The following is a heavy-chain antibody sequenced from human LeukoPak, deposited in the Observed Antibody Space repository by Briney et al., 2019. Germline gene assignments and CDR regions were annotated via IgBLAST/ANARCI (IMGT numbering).Heavy chain of an antibody. V-gene: IGHV3-74*01. Sequence: GGSLRLSCAASGFTFSSDWMHWVRQAAGKGLVWVSRINNDGSTTAYADSVKGRFTISRDNAKNTLYLQMNSLRAEDTAVYHCAKDLGIAAAGFYFDYWGQGTLVTVSS. CDR3: AKDLGIAAAGFYFDY. CDR2: INNDGSTT. J-gene: IGHJ4*02. CDR1: GFTFSSDW. D-gene: IGHD6-13*01.